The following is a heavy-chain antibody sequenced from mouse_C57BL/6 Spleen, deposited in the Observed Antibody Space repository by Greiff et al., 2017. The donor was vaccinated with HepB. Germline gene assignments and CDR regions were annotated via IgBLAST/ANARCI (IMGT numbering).Heavy chain of an antibody. CDR1: GYSITSGYY. Sequence: ESGPGLVKPSQSLSLTCSVTGYSITSGYYWNWIRQFPGNKLEWMGYISYDGSNNYNPSLKNRISITRDTSKNQFFLKLNSVTTEDTATYYCAREDYGSSDAMDYWGQGTSVTVSS. V-gene: IGHV3-6*01. J-gene: IGHJ4*01. CDR2: ISYDGSN. D-gene: IGHD1-1*01. CDR3: AREDYGSSDAMDY.